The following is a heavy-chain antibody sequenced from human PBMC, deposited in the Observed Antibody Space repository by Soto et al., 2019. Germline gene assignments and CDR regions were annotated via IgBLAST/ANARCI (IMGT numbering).Heavy chain of an antibody. J-gene: IGHJ6*02. Sequence: LRLSCAASGFTFSSYSMNWVRQAPGKGLEWVSSISSSSSYIYYADSVKGRFTISRDNAKNSLYLQMNSLRAEDTAVYYCARDPRERAMVSLLPYYYYYGMDVWGQGTTVTVSS. V-gene: IGHV3-21*01. D-gene: IGHD5-18*01. CDR3: ARDPRERAMVSLLPYYYYYGMDV. CDR1: GFTFSSYS. CDR2: ISSSSSYI.